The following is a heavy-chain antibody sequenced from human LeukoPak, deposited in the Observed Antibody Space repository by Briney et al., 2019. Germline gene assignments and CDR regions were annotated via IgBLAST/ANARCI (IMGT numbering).Heavy chain of an antibody. CDR2: IKGETDGGTI. D-gene: IGHD1-26*01. V-gene: IGHV3-15*01. J-gene: IGHJ4*02. CDR3: AAGVGASDFDH. Sequence: GGSLRLSCEASGFTFFNAWMSGVRHGPGKGLEWLGRIKGETDGGTIEYAAPVRGRFAISRDDSKNTLYLHMNSLKIEDTAVYYCAAGVGASDFDHWGQGTLVSVSS. CDR1: GFTFFNAW.